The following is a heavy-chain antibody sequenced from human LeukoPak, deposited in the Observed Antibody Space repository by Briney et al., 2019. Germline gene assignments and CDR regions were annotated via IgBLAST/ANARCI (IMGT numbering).Heavy chain of an antibody. D-gene: IGHD2/OR15-2a*01. Sequence: PGGSLRLSCAASGFTFSDYAMSWVRQAPGKGLEWVSGISGSGTNTYYADSVKGRFTISRDNSKNTLYLQMNTLRVEDTAVYYCAKDRDGGTTTTAKGFNYWGQGNLVTVSS. V-gene: IGHV3-23*01. J-gene: IGHJ4*02. CDR1: GFTFSDYA. CDR2: ISGSGTNT. CDR3: AKDRDGGTTTTAKGFNY.